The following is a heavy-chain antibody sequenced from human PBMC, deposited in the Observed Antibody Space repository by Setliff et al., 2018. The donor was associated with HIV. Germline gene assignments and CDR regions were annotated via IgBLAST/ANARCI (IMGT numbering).Heavy chain of an antibody. D-gene: IGHD3-3*01. J-gene: IGHJ4*02. CDR3: ARAFYYYDFWSGYPRSHFDS. CDR2: INHSGST. Sequence: KASETLSLTCAVYGGSLSGYHWSWIRQSPEKGLEWIGEINHSGSTDDNPSLKSRVTISVDTSKNQFSLKLSSVSAADTAVYYCARAFYYYDFWSGYPRSHFDSWGQGTLVTVSS. CDR1: GGSLSGYH. V-gene: IGHV4-34*01.